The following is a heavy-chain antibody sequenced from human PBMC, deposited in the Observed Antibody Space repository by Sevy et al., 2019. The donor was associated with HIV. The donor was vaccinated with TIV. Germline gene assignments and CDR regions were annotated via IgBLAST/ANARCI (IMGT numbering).Heavy chain of an antibody. Sequence: ASVKVSCKASGYTFTSFGISWVRQAPGQGLEWVGWISVYNGKKSYAQKFQGRVTMTTDTYTNTAYMELRSLRFDDTAVYYCARRGAFDFDTSGFQSPWGQGTLVTVSS. CDR3: ARRGAFDFDTSGFQSP. D-gene: IGHD3-22*01. V-gene: IGHV1-18*01. CDR1: GYTFTSFG. J-gene: IGHJ5*02. CDR2: ISVYNGKK.